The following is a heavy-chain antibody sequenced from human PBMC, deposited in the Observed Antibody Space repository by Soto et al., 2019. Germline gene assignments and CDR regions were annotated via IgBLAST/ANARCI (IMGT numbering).Heavy chain of an antibody. D-gene: IGHD4-17*01. CDR3: ARDMTTVVKGGYYGMDV. CDR2: IYSGGST. Sequence: GGSLRLSCAASGFTVSSNYMSWVRQAPGKGLEWVSVIYSGGSTYYADSVKGRFTISRDNSKNTLYLQMNSLRAEDTAVYYCARDMTTVVKGGYYGMDVWGQGTTVTVSS. CDR1: GFTVSSNY. J-gene: IGHJ6*02. V-gene: IGHV3-53*01.